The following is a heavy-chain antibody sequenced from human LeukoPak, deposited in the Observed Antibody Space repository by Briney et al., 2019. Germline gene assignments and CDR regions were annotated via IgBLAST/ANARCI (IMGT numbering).Heavy chain of an antibody. J-gene: IGHJ5*02. CDR1: GGSFSGYY. CDR2: INHSGST. Sequence: PSETLSLTCAVYGGSFSGYYWSWIRQPPGKGLEWIGEINHSGSTNYNPSLKSRVTISVDTSKNQFSLKLSSVTAADTAVYYCARHGRVVRGYQTKFDPWGQGTLVTVSS. CDR3: ARHGRVVRGYQTKFDP. D-gene: IGHD3-10*01. V-gene: IGHV4-34*01.